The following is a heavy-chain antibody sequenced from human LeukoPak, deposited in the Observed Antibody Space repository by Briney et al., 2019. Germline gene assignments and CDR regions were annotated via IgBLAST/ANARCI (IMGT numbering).Heavy chain of an antibody. D-gene: IGHD6-19*01. Sequence: TGGSLRLSCAASGFTFSSYGMSWVRQAPGKGLEWVSAISGSGGSTYYADSVKGRFTISRDNAKNSLYLQMNSLRAEDTAVYYCARDFGSGWYRYFDYWGQGTLVTVSS. J-gene: IGHJ4*02. CDR1: GFTFSSYG. CDR2: ISGSGGST. V-gene: IGHV3-23*01. CDR3: ARDFGSGWYRYFDY.